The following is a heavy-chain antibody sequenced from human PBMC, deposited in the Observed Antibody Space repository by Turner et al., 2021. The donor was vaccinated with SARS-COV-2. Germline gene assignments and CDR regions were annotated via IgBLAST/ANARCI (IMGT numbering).Heavy chain of an antibody. Sequence: QVRLVESGGGLVQPGRSLRLSCAASGFTFSYYVMHWVRQAPGKGLEWVSVISYDGSNKYYADSVKGLFTITRDNSKNTLYLQMSSLRAEDTAVYYWATRIVVVVTATNAFDYWGQGTLVTVSS. CDR2: ISYDGSNK. V-gene: IGHV3-30*03. D-gene: IGHD2-15*01. CDR3: ATRIVVVVTATNAFDY. J-gene: IGHJ4*02. CDR1: GFTFSYYV.